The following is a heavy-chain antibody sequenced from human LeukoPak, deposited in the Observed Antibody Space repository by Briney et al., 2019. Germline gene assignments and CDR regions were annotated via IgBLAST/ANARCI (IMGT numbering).Heavy chain of an antibody. CDR2: INPNSGGT. CDR3: ARDGAGSYWFGP. J-gene: IGHJ5*02. V-gene: IGHV1-2*02. CDR1: GYTFTDYY. D-gene: IGHD3-10*01. Sequence: GASVTVSCKASGYTFTDYYMHWVRQAPGQGLEWMGWINPNSGGTNYAQKFQGRVTMTRDTSIITAYMELSRLRSDDTAVYYCARDGAGSYWFGPWGQGTLVTVSS.